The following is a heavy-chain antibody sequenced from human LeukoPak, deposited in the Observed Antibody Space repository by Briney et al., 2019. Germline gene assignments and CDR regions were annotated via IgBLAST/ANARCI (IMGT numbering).Heavy chain of an antibody. J-gene: IGHJ3*02. CDR2: LYSGGST. CDR1: GFTVSTNY. CDR3: ARLSDSSTYGAFDI. V-gene: IGHV3-66*02. Sequence: GGSLRLSCAASGFTVSTNYMGWVRQAPGKGLEWVSVLYSGGSTFYPDSVKGRFTISRDNSQNTLYLQMDSLRPEDTAVYYCARLSDSSTYGAFDIWGHGTMVTVSS. D-gene: IGHD3-22*01.